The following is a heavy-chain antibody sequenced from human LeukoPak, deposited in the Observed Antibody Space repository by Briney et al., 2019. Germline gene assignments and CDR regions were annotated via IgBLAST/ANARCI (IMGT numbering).Heavy chain of an antibody. CDR2: ISSDGSNK. D-gene: IGHD3-22*01. CDR3: AKDQYYYDNSGTSDY. CDR1: GFTFSSYG. Sequence: GRSLRLSCAASGFTFSSYGMPWVRQAPGKGLEWVAVISSDGSNKYYADSVKGRFTISRDNSKNTLYLQMNSLRAEDTAVYYCAKDQYYYDNSGTSDYWGQGTLVTVSS. V-gene: IGHV3-30*18. J-gene: IGHJ4*02.